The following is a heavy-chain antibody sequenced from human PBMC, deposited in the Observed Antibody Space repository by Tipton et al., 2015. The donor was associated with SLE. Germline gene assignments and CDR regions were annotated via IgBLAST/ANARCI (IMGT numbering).Heavy chain of an antibody. J-gene: IGHJ3*02. Sequence: SLRLSCAASGFTFRSSGMHWVRQAPGKGLEWVAVIYYDGSNKYYADSVKGRFTISRDNSKNTLYLQMNSLRAEDTAVYYCARDQSGTHQAFDIWGQGTMVTVSS. D-gene: IGHD1-26*01. CDR2: IYYDGSNK. CDR1: GFTFRSSG. CDR3: ARDQSGTHQAFDI. V-gene: IGHV3-33*01.